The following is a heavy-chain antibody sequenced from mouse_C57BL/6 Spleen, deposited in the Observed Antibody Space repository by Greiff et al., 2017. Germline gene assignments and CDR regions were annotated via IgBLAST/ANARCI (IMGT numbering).Heavy chain of an antibody. Sequence: QVQLQQPGAELVRPGTSVKLSCKASGYTFTSYWMHWVKQRPGQGLEWIGVIDPSDSYTNYNQKFKGKATLTVDTSSSTAYMQLSSLTSEDSAVYYCARMGVTSYYYAMDYWGQGTSVTVSS. D-gene: IGHD2-13*01. CDR1: GYTFTSYW. J-gene: IGHJ4*01. CDR2: IDPSDSYT. V-gene: IGHV1-59*01. CDR3: ARMGVTSYYYAMDY.